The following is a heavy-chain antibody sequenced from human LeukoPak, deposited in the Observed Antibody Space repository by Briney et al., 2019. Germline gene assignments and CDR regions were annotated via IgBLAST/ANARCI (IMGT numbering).Heavy chain of an antibody. CDR1: GGSISSSSYY. V-gene: IGHV4-39*07. CDR2: IYHSGST. Sequence: SETLSLTCTVSGGSISSSSYYWGWIRQPPGKGLEWIGYIYHSGSTYYNPSLKSRVTISVDRSKNQFSLKLSSVTAADTAVYYCARGNGPMVRGVIIPNWFDPWGQGTLVTVSS. J-gene: IGHJ5*02. CDR3: ARGNGPMVRGVIIPNWFDP. D-gene: IGHD3-10*01.